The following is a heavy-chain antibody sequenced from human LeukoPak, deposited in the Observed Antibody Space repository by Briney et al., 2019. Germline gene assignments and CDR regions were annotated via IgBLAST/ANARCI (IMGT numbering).Heavy chain of an antibody. CDR2: INHSGST. CDR3: ARGSITMVRGVRKNNWFDP. J-gene: IGHJ5*02. Sequence: SETLSLTCAVYGGSFSGYYWSWIRQPPGKGLEWIGEINHSGSTNYNPSLKSRVTISVDTSKNQFSLKLSSVTAADTAVYYCARGSITMVRGVRKNNWFDPWGQGTLVTV. V-gene: IGHV4-34*01. CDR1: GGSFSGYY. D-gene: IGHD3-10*01.